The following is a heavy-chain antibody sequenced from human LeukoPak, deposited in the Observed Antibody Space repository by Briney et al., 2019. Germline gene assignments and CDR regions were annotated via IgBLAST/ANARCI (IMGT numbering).Heavy chain of an antibody. J-gene: IGHJ4*02. CDR2: AIPILEIA. Sequence: SVKVSCKASGGTFNSYSISWVRQAPGQGLEWMGRAIPILEIANYAQKFQGRVTIIADKSTSTAYMELSSLRSEDTAVYYCARAYFGSVRYRSHFDYWGQGTLVTVSS. CDR1: GGTFNSYS. D-gene: IGHD3-10*01. V-gene: IGHV1-69*02. CDR3: ARAYFGSVRYRSHFDY.